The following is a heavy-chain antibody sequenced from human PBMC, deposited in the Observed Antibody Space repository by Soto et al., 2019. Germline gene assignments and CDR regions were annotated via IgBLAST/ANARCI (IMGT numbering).Heavy chain of an antibody. CDR2: ISTTSTYT. CDR1: GFTFSRYY. Sequence: EFQLVESGGGLVEPGASLRLSCAASGFTFSRYYMNWVRQAPGKGLEWVSSISTTSTYTHYADSLKGRFTISRDNAKKLLYLQMDRLRAEDTAVYYCAREDGLSSTNVKAFDIWGQGTKVTVSS. D-gene: IGHD2-2*01. J-gene: IGHJ3*02. V-gene: IGHV3-21*01. CDR3: AREDGLSSTNVKAFDI.